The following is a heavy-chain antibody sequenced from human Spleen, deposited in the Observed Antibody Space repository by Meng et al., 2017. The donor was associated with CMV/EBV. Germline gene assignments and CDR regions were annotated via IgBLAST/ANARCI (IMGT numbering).Heavy chain of an antibody. CDR2: ITWNSRII. V-gene: IGHV3-9*01. CDR3: ARDEVAMMYYGIDV. D-gene: IGHD5-12*01. J-gene: IGHJ6*02. Sequence: GGSLRLSCVGFGFTYQDYAMHWVRQAPGRGLEWVSGITWNSRIIYYADSVKGRFTISRDNAKNSLYLQMNSLRAEDTAVYYCARDEVAMMYYGIDVWGQGTTVTVSS. CDR1: GFTYQDYA.